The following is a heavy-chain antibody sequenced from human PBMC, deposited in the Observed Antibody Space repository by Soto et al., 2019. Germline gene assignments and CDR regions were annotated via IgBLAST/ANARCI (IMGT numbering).Heavy chain of an antibody. CDR1: GFTFGTYA. J-gene: IGHJ6*02. CDR3: ARVTPGNNLYYFSGMDV. CDR2: ISYEGSNT. D-gene: IGHD1-1*01. Sequence: QVQLVESGGGVVQPGRSLRLSCVASGFTFGTYAIHWVRQAPGKGLQWVALISYEGSNTYYADSVKGRFTVSRDNSKTTLYLQMNGLRPEDTGVYYCARVTPGNNLYYFSGMDVWGQGTSVTVSS. V-gene: IGHV3-30-3*01.